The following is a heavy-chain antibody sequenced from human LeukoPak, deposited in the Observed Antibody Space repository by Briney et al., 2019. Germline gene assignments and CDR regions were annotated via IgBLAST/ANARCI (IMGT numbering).Heavy chain of an antibody. CDR1: GFAFSSYA. D-gene: IGHD3-10*01. CDR2: ISGSGGST. J-gene: IGHJ4*02. CDR3: AKDRGVRGVPHL. Sequence: GGSLRLSCAASGFAFSSYAMSWVRQAPGKGLEWVSAISGSGGSTYYADSVKGRFTISRDNSKNTLYLQMNSLRAEDTAVYYCAKDRGVRGVPHLRGQGTLVTVSS. V-gene: IGHV3-23*01.